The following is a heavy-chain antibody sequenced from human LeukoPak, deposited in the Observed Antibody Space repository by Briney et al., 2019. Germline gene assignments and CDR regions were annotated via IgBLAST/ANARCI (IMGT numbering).Heavy chain of an antibody. CDR3: AKRGVVIRVILVGFHKEAYYFDS. Sequence: GGSLRLSCAVSGITLSNYAMTWVRQAPGKGLEWVAGISGSGGGTMYADSVKGRFTISRDNSKNTLYLQMNDLRVDDAAVYFCAKRGVVIRVILVGFHKEAYYFDSWGQGALVTVSS. J-gene: IGHJ4*02. CDR1: GITLSNYA. V-gene: IGHV3-23*01. D-gene: IGHD3-22*01. CDR2: ISGSGGGT.